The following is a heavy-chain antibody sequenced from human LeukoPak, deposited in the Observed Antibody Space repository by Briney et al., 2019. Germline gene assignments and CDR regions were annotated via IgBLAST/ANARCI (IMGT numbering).Heavy chain of an antibody. CDR1: GFTFSSYA. D-gene: IGHD3-10*01. Sequence: GGSLRLSCAASGFTFSSYAMHWVRQAPGKGLEWVAVISYDGSNKYYADSVKGRFTISRDNSKNTLYLQMNSLRAEDTAVYYCARDSLPVRAPGMFFDYWGQGTLVTVSS. CDR3: ARDSLPVRAPGMFFDY. J-gene: IGHJ4*02. V-gene: IGHV3-30-3*01. CDR2: ISYDGSNK.